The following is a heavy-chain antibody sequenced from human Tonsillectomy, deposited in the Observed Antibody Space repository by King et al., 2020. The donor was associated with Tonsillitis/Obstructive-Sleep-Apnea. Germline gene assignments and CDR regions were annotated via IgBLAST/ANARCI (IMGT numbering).Heavy chain of an antibody. J-gene: IGHJ4*02. Sequence: VQLVESGGGLVKPGGSLRLSCAASGFTFSNAWMNWVRQAPGKGLEWFGRIKSKTDGGTTDYAAPVKGRFTISRDDSKNTLYLQMNSLKTEDTAVYYCTTALGITMIVVVTTEDYWGQGTLVTVSS. CDR2: IKSKTDGGTT. CDR1: GFTFSNAW. CDR3: TTALGITMIVVVTTEDY. D-gene: IGHD3-22*01. V-gene: IGHV3-15*07.